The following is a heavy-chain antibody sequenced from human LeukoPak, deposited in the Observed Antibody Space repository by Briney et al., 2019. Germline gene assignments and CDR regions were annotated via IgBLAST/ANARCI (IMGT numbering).Heavy chain of an antibody. V-gene: IGHV1-2*02. Sequence: ALVKVSCKASGYTITGYYIHGVRQAPGQGLEWMGWINPNSGDTNYAQKFQGRVTMTRDTSINTAFMELSRLRSDDTAVYYCARDRHWNQGNFDYWGQGTLVTVSS. CDR1: GYTITGYY. J-gene: IGHJ4*02. CDR2: INPNSGDT. CDR3: ARDRHWNQGNFDY. D-gene: IGHD1-1*01.